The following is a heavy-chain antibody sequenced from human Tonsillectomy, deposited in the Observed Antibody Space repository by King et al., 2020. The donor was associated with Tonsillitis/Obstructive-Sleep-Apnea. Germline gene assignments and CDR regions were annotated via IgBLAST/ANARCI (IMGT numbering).Heavy chain of an antibody. CDR2: IYPGDSDT. CDR1: AYSFTSYW. J-gene: IGHJ3*02. Sequence: VQLVESGAEVKKPGESLKISCKGSAYSFTSYWIGWVRQMPGKGLEWMGIIYPGDSDTRYSPSFQGQVTISADKSISTAYLQRSSLKASDTPMYYCARHLGTVVVVADEAFDSWRQGTMVTVAS. CDR3: ARHLGTVVVVADEAFDS. V-gene: IGHV5-51*01. D-gene: IGHD2-15*01.